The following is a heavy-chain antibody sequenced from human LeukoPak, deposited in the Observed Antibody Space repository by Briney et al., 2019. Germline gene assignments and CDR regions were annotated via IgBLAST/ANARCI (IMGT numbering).Heavy chain of an antibody. CDR2: FDPEDGET. CDR3: ATADDYVWGSLSKRAFDI. D-gene: IGHD3-16*01. J-gene: IGHJ3*02. CDR1: GYTFTGYY. V-gene: IGHV1-24*01. Sequence: ASVKVSCRAPGYTFTGYYMHWVGPAPGKGRAGMGGFDPEDGETIYAQKLQGRVTMTEDTSTDTAYMELSSLRSEDTAVYYCATADDYVWGSLSKRAFDIWGQGTMVTVSS.